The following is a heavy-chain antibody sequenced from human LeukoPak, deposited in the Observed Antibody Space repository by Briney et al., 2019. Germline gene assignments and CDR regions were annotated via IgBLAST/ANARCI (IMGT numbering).Heavy chain of an antibody. Sequence: PSETLSLTCTVSGGSISSGGYYWSWIGQHPGKGLEWIGYIYYSGSTYYNPSLKSRVTISVDTSKNQFSLKLSSVTAADTAVYYCARAPKAYYYYMDVWGKGTTVTVSS. CDR2: IYYSGST. V-gene: IGHV4-31*03. CDR1: GGSISSGGYY. J-gene: IGHJ6*03. CDR3: ARAPKAYYYYMDV.